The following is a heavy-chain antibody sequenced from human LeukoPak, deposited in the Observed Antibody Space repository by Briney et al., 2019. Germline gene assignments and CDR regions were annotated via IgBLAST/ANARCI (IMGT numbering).Heavy chain of an antibody. V-gene: IGHV3-64D*06. Sequence: PGGSLRLSCSASGFTFSGYTIHWVRRAPGKGLEFVSAITNNGGNTYYADSVKGRFTISRDNSKNTVYLQMSSLRADDTAVYYCVIVGGHFDSSGSDYCGQGSLVSVSS. J-gene: IGHJ4*02. CDR3: VIVGGHFDSSGSDY. CDR1: GFTFSGYT. D-gene: IGHD3-9*01. CDR2: ITNNGGNT.